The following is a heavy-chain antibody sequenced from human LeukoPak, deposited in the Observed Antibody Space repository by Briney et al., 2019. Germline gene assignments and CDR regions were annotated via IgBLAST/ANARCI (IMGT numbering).Heavy chain of an antibody. CDR2: ISYDGSNK. V-gene: IGHV3-30-3*01. J-gene: IGHJ2*01. CDR3: ARDAVDTAMVTLANWGSGWYFDL. D-gene: IGHD5-18*01. Sequence: GGSLRLSCAASGFTFSSYAMHWVRQAPGKGLEWVAVISYDGSNKYYADSVKGRFTISRDNSKNTLYLQMNSLRAEDTAVYYCARDAVDTAMVTLANWGSGWYFDLWGRGTLVTVSS. CDR1: GFTFSSYA.